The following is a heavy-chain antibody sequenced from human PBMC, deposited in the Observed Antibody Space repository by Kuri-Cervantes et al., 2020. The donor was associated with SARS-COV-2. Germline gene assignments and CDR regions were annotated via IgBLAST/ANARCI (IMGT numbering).Heavy chain of an antibody. CDR3: ARFTEYSSSLLDY. Sequence: SETLSLTFAVSGYSISSGYYWGWIRQPPGKGLEWIGSIYHSGSTYYNPSLKSRVTISVDTSKNQFSLKLSSVTAADTAVYYCARFTEYSSSLLDYWGQGTLVTVSS. V-gene: IGHV4-38-2*01. CDR2: IYHSGST. D-gene: IGHD6-6*01. J-gene: IGHJ4*02. CDR1: GYSISSGYY.